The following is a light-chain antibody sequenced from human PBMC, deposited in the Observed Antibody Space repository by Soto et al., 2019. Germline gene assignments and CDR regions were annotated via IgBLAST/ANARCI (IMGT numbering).Light chain of an antibody. Sequence: QSVLTQPPSASGSPGQSVTISCTGTSSDVGGYNYVSWYQQHPGKAPKLMIYEVSKRPSGVPDRFSGSKSGNTASLTVSGLQAEDEADYYCSLYAVSTLVVFGGGTKLTVL. J-gene: IGLJ2*01. CDR1: SSDVGGYNY. V-gene: IGLV2-8*01. CDR2: EVS. CDR3: SLYAVSTLVV.